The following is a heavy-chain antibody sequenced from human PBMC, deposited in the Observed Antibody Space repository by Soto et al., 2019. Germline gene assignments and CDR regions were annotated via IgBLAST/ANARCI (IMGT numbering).Heavy chain of an antibody. CDR1: GGTFSSYA. V-gene: IGHV1-69*13. CDR3: ARDGYSSSWAPRY. D-gene: IGHD6-13*01. Sequence: ASVKVSCKASGGTFSSYAISWVRQAPGQGLEWMGGIIPIFGTANYAQKFQGRVTITADESTSTAYMELSSLRSEDTAVYYCARDGYSSSWAPRYWGQATLVTVS. CDR2: IIPIFGTA. J-gene: IGHJ4*02.